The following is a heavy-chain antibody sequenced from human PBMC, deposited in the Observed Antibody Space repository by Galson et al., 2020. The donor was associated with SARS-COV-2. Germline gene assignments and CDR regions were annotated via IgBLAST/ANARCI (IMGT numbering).Heavy chain of an antibody. CDR3: ARGTMRTVFFDV. J-gene: IGHJ2*01. CDR1: GVTFTGYS. V-gene: IGHV3-21*01. Sequence: GESLKISCAASGVTFTGYSMNWIRQAPGKGLEWVASIETTSFYIYYADSVRGRFTISRDNAKNSLYLQMNNLRDEDTAVYYCARGTMRTVFFDVWGGGTLVTVSS. CDR2: IETTSFYI. D-gene: IGHD2-2*01.